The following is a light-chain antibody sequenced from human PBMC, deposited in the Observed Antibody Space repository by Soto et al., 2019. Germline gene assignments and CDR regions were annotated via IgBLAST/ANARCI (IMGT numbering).Light chain of an antibody. V-gene: IGKV3-11*01. Sequence: EIVLTQSPGTLSLSPGERATLSCRASQSVSVHLAWYQQKPGQAPRLLIYDASNRATGIPARFSGSGSGTAFTLTISSLEPEDFAVYHCVQRTPWPWTCGPGSKVEIK. CDR1: QSVSVH. J-gene: IGKJ1*01. CDR2: DAS. CDR3: VQRTPWPWT.